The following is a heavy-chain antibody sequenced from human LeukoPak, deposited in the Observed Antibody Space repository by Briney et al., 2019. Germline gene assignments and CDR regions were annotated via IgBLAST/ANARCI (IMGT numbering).Heavy chain of an antibody. CDR2: ISAYNGDT. CDR3: ALMVRGVIIQNWFDS. V-gene: IGHV1-18*01. J-gene: IGHJ5*01. D-gene: IGHD3-10*01. CDR1: GYTFTSYG. Sequence: ASVKVSCKASGYTFTSYGISWVRQAPGQGLEWMGWISAYNGDTKYARKLQGRVTMTTDTSTSTAYMELRSLRSDDTAVYYCALMVRGVIIQNWFDSWGQGTLVTVSS.